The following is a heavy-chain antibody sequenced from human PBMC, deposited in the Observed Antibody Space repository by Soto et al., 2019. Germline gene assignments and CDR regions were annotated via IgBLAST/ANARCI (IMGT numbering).Heavy chain of an antibody. V-gene: IGHV1-69*02. CDR2: IIPIVGIG. CDR3: ARADSSGSDGNPFQD. D-gene: IGHD3-10*01. J-gene: IGHJ1*01. Sequence: QVQLVQSGAEVKKPGSSVKVSCKASGGTFSTYTINWVRQAPGQGLEWMGRIIPIVGIGNYAQKFQGRVTITADKSTTTANMELSSLRSEDTAVYYCARADSSGSDGNPFQDWGQGTLVTVSS. CDR1: GGTFSTYT.